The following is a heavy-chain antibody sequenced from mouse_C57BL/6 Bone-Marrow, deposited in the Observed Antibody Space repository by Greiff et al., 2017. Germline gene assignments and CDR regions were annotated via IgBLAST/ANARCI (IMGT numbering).Heavy chain of an antibody. J-gene: IGHJ4*01. CDR1: GFTFSSYA. CDR3: ARDSPRGPLTTVVATGAMDY. V-gene: IGHV5-4*01. D-gene: IGHD1-1*01. Sequence: EVKVVESGGGLVKPGGSLKLSCAASGFTFSSYAMSWVRQTPEKRLEWVATISDGGSYTYYPDNVKGRFTISRDNAKNNLYLQMSHLKSEDTAMYYCARDSPRGPLTTVVATGAMDYWGQGTSVTVSS. CDR2: ISDGGSYT.